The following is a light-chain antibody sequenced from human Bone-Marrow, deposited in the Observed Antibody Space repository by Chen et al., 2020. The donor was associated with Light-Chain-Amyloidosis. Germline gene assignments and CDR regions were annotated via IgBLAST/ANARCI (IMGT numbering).Light chain of an antibody. J-gene: IGLJ3*02. CDR2: EDS. Sequence: SYVLTQPSSVSVAPGQTATFACGGNNIGSTSVHWYQQTPVQAPLLVVYEDSDRPSGIPERLSGSNSGNTATLTISRVEAGDEADYYCQVWDRSSDRPVFGGGTKLTVL. V-gene: IGLV3-21*02. CDR1: NIGSTS. CDR3: QVWDRSSDRPV.